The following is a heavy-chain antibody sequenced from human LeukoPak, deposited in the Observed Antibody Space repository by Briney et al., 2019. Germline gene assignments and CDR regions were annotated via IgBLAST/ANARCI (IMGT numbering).Heavy chain of an antibody. D-gene: IGHD7-27*01. V-gene: IGHV4-39*07. CDR2: INHSGST. CDR3: ATGDYWGPFDY. Sequence: SETLSLTCTVSGGSISSGGYYWSWIRQPPGKGLEWIGEINHSGSTNYNPSLKSRVTISVDTSKNQFSLKLSSVTAADTAVYYCATGDYWGPFDYWGQGTLVTVSS. CDR1: GGSISSGGYY. J-gene: IGHJ4*02.